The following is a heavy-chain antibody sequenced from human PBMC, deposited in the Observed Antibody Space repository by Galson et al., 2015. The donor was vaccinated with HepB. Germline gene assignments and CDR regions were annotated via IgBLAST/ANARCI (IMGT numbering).Heavy chain of an antibody. CDR3: TRPFNRQYRY. J-gene: IGHJ4*02. Sequence: SLRLSCAGSDYTFRHHWMSWVRQAPGKGLEWVANIREDGTEKYYLDSVRGRFTVSRDNAENSLSLRMSRLGVEDTAIYYCTRPFNRQYRYWGQGSLVTVSS. V-gene: IGHV3-7*03. D-gene: IGHD2-2*01. CDR2: IREDGTEK. CDR1: DYTFRHHW.